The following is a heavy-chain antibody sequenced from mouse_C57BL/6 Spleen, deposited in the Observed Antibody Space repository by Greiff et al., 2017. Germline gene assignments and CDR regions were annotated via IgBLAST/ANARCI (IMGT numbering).Heavy chain of an antibody. D-gene: IGHD2-3*01. V-gene: IGHV1-64*01. CDR3: ARWIYDGYYPAWFAY. CDR1: GYTFTSYW. Sequence: QVQLQQPGAELVKPGASVKLSCKASGYTFTSYWMHWVKQRPGQGLEWIGMIHPNSGSTNYNEKFKSKATLTVDKSSSTAYMQLSSLTSEDSAVYYCARWIYDGYYPAWFAYWGQGTLVTVSA. CDR2: IHPNSGST. J-gene: IGHJ3*01.